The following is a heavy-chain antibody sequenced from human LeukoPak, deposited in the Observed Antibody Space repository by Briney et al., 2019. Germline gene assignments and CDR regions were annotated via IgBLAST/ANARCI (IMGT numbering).Heavy chain of an antibody. Sequence: SETLSLTRTVSGGSISSSSYYWGWIRQPPGKGLEWIGSIYYSGSTYYNPSLKSRVTISVDTSKNQFSLKLSSVTAADTAVYYCARHLDYYGSGSYYNGLDYWGQGTLVTVSS. CDR3: ARHLDYYGSGSYYNGLDY. D-gene: IGHD3-10*01. J-gene: IGHJ4*02. CDR2: IYYSGST. CDR1: GGSISSSSYY. V-gene: IGHV4-39*01.